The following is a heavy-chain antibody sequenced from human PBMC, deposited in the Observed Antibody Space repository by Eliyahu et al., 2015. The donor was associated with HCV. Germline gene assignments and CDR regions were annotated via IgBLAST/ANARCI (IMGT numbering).Heavy chain of an antibody. D-gene: IGHD3-3*01. CDR3: ARMVFLGTHDFWSGDNENFDY. V-gene: IGHV2-26*01. CDR2: IXXNDEK. CDR1: GXXLSNARMG. J-gene: IGHJ4*02. Sequence: QVTLKESGPVLVKPTETLTLTCTVSGXXLSNARMGVSWIRQPPGKALXWLAHIXXNDEKSYSTSLKSRLTISKDTSKSQVVLTMTNMDPVDTATYYCARMVFLGTHDFWSGDNENFDYWGQGTLVTVSS.